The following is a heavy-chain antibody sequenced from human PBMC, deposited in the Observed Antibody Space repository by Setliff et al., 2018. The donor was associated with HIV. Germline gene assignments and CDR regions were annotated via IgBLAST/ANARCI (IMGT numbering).Heavy chain of an antibody. D-gene: IGHD4-17*01. CDR1: GFILSRYG. V-gene: IGHV3-30*02. CDR2: MWYDATNK. Sequence: PGGSLRLSCAASGFILSRYGMHWVRHAPGKGLEWVAVMWYDATNKNYADSVKGRFTISRDNSKNTVYLQMNSLRIDDTAVYYCAKEISGDSTGFDSWGQGTLVTVSS. J-gene: IGHJ4*02. CDR3: AKEISGDSTGFDS.